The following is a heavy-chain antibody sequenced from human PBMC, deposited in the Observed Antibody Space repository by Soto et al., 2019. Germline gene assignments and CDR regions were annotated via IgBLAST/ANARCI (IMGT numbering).Heavy chain of an antibody. V-gene: IGHV1-18*01. D-gene: IGHD3-3*01. CDR3: ARGGPFAVEDTDY. J-gene: IGHJ4*02. CDR2: ISAYNDNT. Sequence: QVQLVQSGAEVKKPGASVKVSCKASGYTFTNYGFTWVRQAPGQGLEWMGWISAYNDNTNYAQKFQGRVTMTTDTSTTTADMELRSLISDDTAVYYCARGGPFAVEDTDYWGQGTLVTVSS. CDR1: GYTFTNYG.